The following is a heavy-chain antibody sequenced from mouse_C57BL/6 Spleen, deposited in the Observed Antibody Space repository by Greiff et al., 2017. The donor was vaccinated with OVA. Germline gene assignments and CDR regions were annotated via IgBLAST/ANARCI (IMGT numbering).Heavy chain of an antibody. Sequence: QVQLQQPGAELVKPGASVKLSCKASGYTFTGYWMHWVKQRPGRGLEWIGMIDPKSGGTKYNEKFKRKATLTVDKPSRTAYMQLISLTSEDSAVYYCARGVYYDYDLGYYFDYWGQGTTLTVSS. CDR2: IDPKSGGT. CDR1: GYTFTGYW. CDR3: ARGVYYDYDLGYYFDY. D-gene: IGHD2-4*01. V-gene: IGHV1-72*01. J-gene: IGHJ2*01.